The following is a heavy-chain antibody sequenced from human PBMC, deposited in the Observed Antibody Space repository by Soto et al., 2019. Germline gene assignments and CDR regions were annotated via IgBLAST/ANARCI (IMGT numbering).Heavy chain of an antibody. D-gene: IGHD2-2*02. CDR3: ARGGNVVVPAAIGLEDWFDP. CDR2: ISAYNGNT. J-gene: IGHJ5*02. CDR1: GYTFTSYG. V-gene: IGHV1-18*04. Sequence: QVQLVQSGAEVKKPGASVKVSCKASGYTFTSYGISWVRQAPGQGLEWMGWISAYNGNTNYAQKLQGRVTMTTDTSTSTAYMELRRLRSDDTAVYYCARGGNVVVPAAIGLEDWFDPWGQGTLVTVSS.